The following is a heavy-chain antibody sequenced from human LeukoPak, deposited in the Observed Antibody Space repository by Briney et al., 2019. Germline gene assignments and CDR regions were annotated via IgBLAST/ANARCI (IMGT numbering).Heavy chain of an antibody. V-gene: IGHV4-59*01. J-gene: IGHJ3*02. D-gene: IGHD2-15*01. CDR3: ARADGYCSGGSCYPRAFDI. Sequence: SETLSLTCTVSGGSISSYYWSWIRQPPGKGLEWIAYIYYSGSTNYNPSLKSRVTISVDTSKNQFSLKLSSVTAADTAVYYCARADGYCSGGSCYPRAFDIWGQGTMVTVSS. CDR1: GGSISSYY. CDR2: IYYSGST.